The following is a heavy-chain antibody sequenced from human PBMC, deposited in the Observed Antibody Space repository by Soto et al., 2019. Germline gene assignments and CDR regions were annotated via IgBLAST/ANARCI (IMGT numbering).Heavy chain of an antibody. CDR3: ASAAVTGTAGLDF. CDR2: INPNSGGT. D-gene: IGHD6-19*01. CDR1: GYTFSGFY. Sequence: GASVKVSCKASGYTFSGFYMHWVRQAPGQGLEWMGWINPNSGGTKYAEKFQGRVTMTRDTSISTAYMELSRLTSDDTAVYYCASAAVTGTAGLDFWGQGTQVTV. J-gene: IGHJ4*02. V-gene: IGHV1-2*02.